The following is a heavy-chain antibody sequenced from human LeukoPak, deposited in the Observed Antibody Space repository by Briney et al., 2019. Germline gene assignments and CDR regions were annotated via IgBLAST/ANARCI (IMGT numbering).Heavy chain of an antibody. J-gene: IGHJ4*02. D-gene: IGHD3-16*01. CDR2: VKNRGDGRTT. CDR1: TFTKAW. CDR3: TTEYFGGFEY. V-gene: IGHV3-15*07. Sequence: GGSPRLSCVVSTFTKAWMNWVRQAPGKGLEWVGRVKNRGDGRTTDYAAPVKGRFIISRDDSKKTVYLQMDSLKTEDTAVYFCTTEYFGGFEYWGQGTLVTVSS.